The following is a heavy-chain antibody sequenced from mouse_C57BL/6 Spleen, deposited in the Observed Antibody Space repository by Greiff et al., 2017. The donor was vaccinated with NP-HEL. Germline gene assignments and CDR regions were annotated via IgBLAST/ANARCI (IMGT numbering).Heavy chain of an antibody. V-gene: IGHV14-4*01. CDR2: IDPENGDT. CDR3: TDYSNYDAMDY. CDR1: GFNIKDDY. J-gene: IGHJ4*01. D-gene: IGHD2-5*01. Sequence: EVKLMESGAELVRPGASVKLSCTASGFNIKDDYMHWVKQRPEQGLEWIGWIDPENGDTEYASKFQGKATITADTSSNTAYLQLSSLTSEDTAVYYCTDYSNYDAMDYWGQGTSVTVSS.